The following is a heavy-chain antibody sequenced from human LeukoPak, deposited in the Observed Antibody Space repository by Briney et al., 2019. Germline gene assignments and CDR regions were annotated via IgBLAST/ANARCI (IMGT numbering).Heavy chain of an antibody. D-gene: IGHD3-22*01. CDR3: ARVGYYDSSGYYYFGYAFDI. V-gene: IGHV1-46*01. CDR1: GYTFTSYY. Sequence: ASVKVSCKASGYTFTSYYMHWVRQAPGQGLEWMGIINPSGGSTSYAQKFQGRVTMTRDTSTSTVYMEPSSLRSEDTAVYYCARVGYYDSSGYYYFGYAFDIWGQGTMVTVSS. J-gene: IGHJ3*02. CDR2: INPSGGST.